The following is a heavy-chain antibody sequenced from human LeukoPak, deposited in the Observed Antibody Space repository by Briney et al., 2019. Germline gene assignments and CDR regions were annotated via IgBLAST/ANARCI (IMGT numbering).Heavy chain of an antibody. J-gene: IGHJ4*02. Sequence: GGSLRLSCAASGFTFSSYAMSWVRQAPGMGLEWVTFIQTDGSDKYYAASVAGRFTISRDNSKNTVYLHMNSLRPDDTALYYCAREGGTVVVGRFDYWGQGTLVTVSS. CDR1: GFTFSSYA. D-gene: IGHD2-2*01. V-gene: IGHV3-30*02. CDR3: AREGGTVVVGRFDY. CDR2: IQTDGSDK.